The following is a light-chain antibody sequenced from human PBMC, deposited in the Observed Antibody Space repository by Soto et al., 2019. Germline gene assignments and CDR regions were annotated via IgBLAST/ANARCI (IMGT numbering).Light chain of an antibody. CDR1: QSISRW. CDR3: QQYSSYPWT. V-gene: IGKV1-5*01. J-gene: IGKJ1*01. CDR2: DAS. Sequence: IQLTQSPDTLSTSPGARVPITCRASQSISRWLAWQQQNPGKAPQLLIHDASILDSGVPARFSGSGSGTELTLTISSLQPDDSATYYCQQYSSYPWTFGQGTKVDIK.